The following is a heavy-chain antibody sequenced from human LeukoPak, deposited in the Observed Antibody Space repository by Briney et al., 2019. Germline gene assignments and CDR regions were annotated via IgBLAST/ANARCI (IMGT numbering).Heavy chain of an antibody. J-gene: IGHJ4*02. CDR2: ISRGSGYI. D-gene: IGHD1-26*01. CDR3: ARDSGSYYAFDY. CDR1: GFTFSTYS. V-gene: IGHV3-21*01. Sequence: GGSLRLSCAASGFTFSTYSMNWVRQAPGKRLEWVSSISRGSGYIYYADSVKGRFTISRDNAKNSLYLQMNSLRAEDTAAYYCARDSGSYYAFDYWGQGTLVTVSS.